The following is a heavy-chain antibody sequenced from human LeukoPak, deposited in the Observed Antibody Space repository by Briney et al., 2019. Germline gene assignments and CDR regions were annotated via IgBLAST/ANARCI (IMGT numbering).Heavy chain of an antibody. Sequence: PSETLSLTCTVSGGSISSSSYYWGWIRQPPGKGLEWIGSIYYSGSTYYNPSLKSRVTISVDTSKYQFSLKLSSVTAADTAVYYCASAFSPRYCSSTSCVYYFDYWGQGTLVTVPP. J-gene: IGHJ4*02. V-gene: IGHV4-39*01. D-gene: IGHD2-2*01. CDR1: GGSISSSSYY. CDR3: ASAFSPRYCSSTSCVYYFDY. CDR2: IYYSGST.